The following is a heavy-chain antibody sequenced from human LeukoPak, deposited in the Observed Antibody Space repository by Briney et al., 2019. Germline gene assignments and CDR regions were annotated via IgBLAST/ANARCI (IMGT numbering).Heavy chain of an antibody. J-gene: IGHJ6*03. CDR3: ARVVVVPAANMDV. Sequence: GASVKVSCKASGYTFTGYYMHWVRQAPGQGLEWMGWINPNSGGTNYAQKFQGRVTMTRDTPISTAYMELSRLRSDDTAVYYCARVVVVPAANMDVWGKGTTVTVSS. D-gene: IGHD2-2*01. V-gene: IGHV1-2*02. CDR1: GYTFTGYY. CDR2: INPNSGGT.